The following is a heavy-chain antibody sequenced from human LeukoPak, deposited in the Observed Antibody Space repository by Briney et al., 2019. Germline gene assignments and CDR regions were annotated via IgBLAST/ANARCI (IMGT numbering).Heavy chain of an antibody. Sequence: ASVKVSCKASGSRFSDYYIHWVRQAPGQGLVWMGWTTPNNGGTVYAQKFQGRVTMTSDTFTGTIYMKLGWLTSDDAAMYFCATRGPYYESWGQGTRVIVSS. CDR1: GSRFSDYY. CDR3: ATRGPYYES. V-gene: IGHV1-2*02. D-gene: IGHD3-3*01. J-gene: IGHJ4*02. CDR2: TTPNNGGT.